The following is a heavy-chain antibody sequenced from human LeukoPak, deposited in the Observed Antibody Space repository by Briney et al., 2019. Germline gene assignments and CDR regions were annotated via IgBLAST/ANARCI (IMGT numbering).Heavy chain of an antibody. CDR1: GFTFRSYA. V-gene: IGHV3-33*01. Sequence: PGGSLRLSCAASGFTFRSYAMHWVRQAPGKGLEWVAIILYDGNNKYCADSVKGRFTISRDNSKNTLYLQMNSLRADDTAIYYCARNQQLGGHSYYYYGMDVWGQGTTVTVS. CDR3: ARNQQLGGHSYYYYGMDV. J-gene: IGHJ6*02. D-gene: IGHD3-16*01. CDR2: ILYDGNNK.